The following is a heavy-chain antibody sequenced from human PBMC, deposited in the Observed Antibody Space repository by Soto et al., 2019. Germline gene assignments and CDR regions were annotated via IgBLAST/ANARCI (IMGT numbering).Heavy chain of an antibody. Sequence: QITLKESGPTRVKPTQTLTRTCTLSAFSLSTGGVAVGWIRQPPGKALEWLALIYWDDDKRYSPSLRSRLTITKDTSKNQVVLTMTNMDPVDTATYYCIQSRCGGDCLQSYASYYYYGMDVWGQGTTVTVSS. CDR1: AFSLSTGGVA. CDR2: IYWDDDK. J-gene: IGHJ6*02. D-gene: IGHD2-21*02. CDR3: IQSRCGGDCLQSYASYYYYGMDV. V-gene: IGHV2-5*02.